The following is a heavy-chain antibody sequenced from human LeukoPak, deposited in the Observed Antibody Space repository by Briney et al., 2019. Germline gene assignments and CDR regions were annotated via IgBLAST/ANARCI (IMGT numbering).Heavy chain of an antibody. D-gene: IGHD5-18*01. CDR1: GGSISSSNW. J-gene: IGHJ4*02. CDR3: ARDPAGYSEGYFDY. Sequence: SETLSLTCAVSGGSISSSNWWSWVRQPPGKGLEWIGEIYHSGSTNYNPSLKSRVTISVDTSKNQFSLKLSSVTAADTAVYYCARDPAGYSEGYFDYWGQGTLVTVSS. V-gene: IGHV4-4*02. CDR2: IYHSGST.